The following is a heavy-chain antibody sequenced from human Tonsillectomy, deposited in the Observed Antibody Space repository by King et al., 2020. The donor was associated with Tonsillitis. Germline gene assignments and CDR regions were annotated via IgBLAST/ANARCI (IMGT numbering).Heavy chain of an antibody. CDR1: GFTLSNYA. CDR3: VKDPQPEWLGLFDD. V-gene: IGHV3-64D*06. CDR2: ISSTGGAT. D-gene: IGHD6-19*01. J-gene: IGHJ4*02. Sequence: VQLVESGGGLVQPGGSRRLSCSASGFTLSNYAMHWVRQAPGKGLQYISSISSTGGATDYADSVKGRFTISRDNSKNTLYLQMTSLRPEDTAVYYCVKDPQPEWLGLFDDWGQGTLVTVST.